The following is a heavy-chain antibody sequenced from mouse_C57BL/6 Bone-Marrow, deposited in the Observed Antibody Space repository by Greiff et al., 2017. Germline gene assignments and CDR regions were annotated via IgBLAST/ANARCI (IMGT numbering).Heavy chain of an antibody. Sequence: QVQLQQSGAELVKPGASVKMSCKASGYTFTTYHIEWMKQNHGKSLEWIGNFHPYNDDTKYNEKFKGKATLTVEKSSNTVYLELSRLTSDDSAVYYWARSSTFFYYLDYWGQGTTLTVSS. CDR2: FHPYNDDT. CDR1: GYTFTTYH. D-gene: IGHD5-1*01. V-gene: IGHV1-47*01. CDR3: ARSSTFFYYLDY. J-gene: IGHJ2*01.